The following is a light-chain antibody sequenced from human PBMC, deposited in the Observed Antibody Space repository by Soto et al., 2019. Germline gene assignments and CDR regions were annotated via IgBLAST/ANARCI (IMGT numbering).Light chain of an antibody. V-gene: IGKV3-20*01. Sequence: EIVMTHSPGTLSLSPWERATLSCRTSHNVGSRLAWYQQKPGQAPRLLISGASSRATGIPDRFSGSGSGTYFTLTISRLEPEDFALYYCQHYVGGPTVTFGHGTRLEIK. CDR1: HNVGSR. CDR2: GAS. J-gene: IGKJ5*01. CDR3: QHYVGGPTVT.